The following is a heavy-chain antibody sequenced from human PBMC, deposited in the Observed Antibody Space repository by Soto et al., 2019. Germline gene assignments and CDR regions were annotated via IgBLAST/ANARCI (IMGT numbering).Heavy chain of an antibody. D-gene: IGHD2-2*02. CDR2: TYSSGST. CDR1: GHSCRSGNYF. V-gene: IGHV4-61*01. J-gene: IGHJ4*02. CDR3: ARGEDDIVVVPAAILSL. Sequence: PSESLSLTGTVTGHSCRSGNYFWSWILQPPGKGLEWFGYTYSSGSTNYNPSLKSRVTISVDTSKNQFSLKLSSVTAADTAVYYCARGEDDIVVVPAAILSLWGQGALVTVSS.